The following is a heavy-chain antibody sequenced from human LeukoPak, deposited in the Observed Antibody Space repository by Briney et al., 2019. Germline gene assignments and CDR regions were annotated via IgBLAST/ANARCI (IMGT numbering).Heavy chain of an antibody. D-gene: IGHD3-22*01. CDR1: GGTFSSYA. J-gene: IGHJ4*02. Sequence: SVKVSCKASGGTFSSYAISWVRQAPGQGLEWMGGIIPIFGTANYAQKFQGRVTITADESTSTAYMELSSLRSEDTAVYYCARDGEYDSSGYYLGGYSYWGQGTLVTVSS. CDR2: IIPIFGTA. CDR3: ARDGEYDSSGYYLGGYSY. V-gene: IGHV1-69*01.